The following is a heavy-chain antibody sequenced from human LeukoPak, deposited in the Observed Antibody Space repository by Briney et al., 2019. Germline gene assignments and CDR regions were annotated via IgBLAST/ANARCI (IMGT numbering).Heavy chain of an antibody. CDR2: IYTSGST. D-gene: IGHD6-13*01. Sequence: SETLSLTCTVSGGSISSGSYYWSWIRQPAGKGLEWIGRIYTSGSTNYNPSLKSRVTISVDTSKNQFSLKLSSVTAADTAVYYCAREAAAGYYYYYMDVWGKGTTVTISS. J-gene: IGHJ6*03. CDR3: AREAAAGYYYYYMDV. CDR1: GGSISSGSYY. V-gene: IGHV4-61*02.